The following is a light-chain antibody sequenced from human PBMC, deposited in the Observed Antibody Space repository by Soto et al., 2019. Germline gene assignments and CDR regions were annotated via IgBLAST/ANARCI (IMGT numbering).Light chain of an antibody. V-gene: IGLV2-14*01. CDR3: CSFTSITIYV. Sequence: QSVLTQPASVSGSLGQSITISCTGTSSDVGAYNYVSWYQQQPGKAPKLMISEVSNRPSGVSNRFSGSKSGNTASLIISGLQAEDEADYYCCSFTSITIYVFGTGTKVTVL. CDR1: SSDVGAYNY. CDR2: EVS. J-gene: IGLJ1*01.